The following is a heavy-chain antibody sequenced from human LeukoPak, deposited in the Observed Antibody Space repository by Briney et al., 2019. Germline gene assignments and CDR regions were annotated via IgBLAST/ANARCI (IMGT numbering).Heavy chain of an antibody. D-gene: IGHD6-13*01. Sequence: ASVKVSCKASGGTFSSYAISWVRQAPGQGLEWMGGIIPILGIANYAQKFQGRVTITADKSTSTAYMELSSLRSEDTAVYYRARPGYDIAAVMDVWGQGTTVTVSS. V-gene: IGHV1-69*10. CDR2: IIPILGIA. CDR1: GGTFSSYA. CDR3: ARPGYDIAAVMDV. J-gene: IGHJ6*02.